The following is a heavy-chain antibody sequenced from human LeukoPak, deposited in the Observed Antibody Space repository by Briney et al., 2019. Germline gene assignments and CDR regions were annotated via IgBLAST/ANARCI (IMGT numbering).Heavy chain of an antibody. CDR1: GGSFSGYY. J-gene: IGHJ1*01. CDR2: TYYSGST. V-gene: IGHV4-59*01. CDR3: ARDTGVVVGYFQH. D-gene: IGHD2-15*01. Sequence: SETLSLTCAVYGGSFSGYYWSWIRQPPGKGLEWIGYTYYSGSTSYNPSLKSRITISVDTFKNQFSLKLSSVTAADTAVYYCARDTGVVVGYFQHWGQGTLVTVSS.